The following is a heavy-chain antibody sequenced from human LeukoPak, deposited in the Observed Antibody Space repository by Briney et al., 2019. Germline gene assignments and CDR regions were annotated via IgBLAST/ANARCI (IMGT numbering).Heavy chain of an antibody. CDR2: ISGSGGST. D-gene: IGHD5-24*01. Sequence: PGGSLRLSCAASGFTFSSYGMSWVRQAPGKGLEWVSAISGSGGSTYYADSVKGRFTISRDNSKNTLYLQMNSLRAEDTAVYYCAKDVRNGYNIFDYWGQGTLVTVSS. CDR3: AKDVRNGYNIFDY. V-gene: IGHV3-23*01. CDR1: GFTFSSYG. J-gene: IGHJ4*02.